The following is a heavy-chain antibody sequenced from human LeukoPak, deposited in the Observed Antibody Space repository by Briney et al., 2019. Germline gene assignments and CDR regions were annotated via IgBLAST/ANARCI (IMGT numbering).Heavy chain of an antibody. V-gene: IGHV3-48*01. CDR2: IGIDSGNT. CDR1: GFTFSDYS. CDR3: ARDYKYAFDN. Sequence: GGSLRLSRAASGFTFSDYSMNWVRQAPGKGLEWISYIGIDSGNTNYADSVKGRFTISGDKAKNSLYLQMNSLRVEDTAVYYCARDYKYAFDNWGQGTLVAVSS. J-gene: IGHJ4*02. D-gene: IGHD5-24*01.